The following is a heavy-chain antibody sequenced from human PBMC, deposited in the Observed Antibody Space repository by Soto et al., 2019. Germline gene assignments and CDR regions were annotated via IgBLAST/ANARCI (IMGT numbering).Heavy chain of an antibody. V-gene: IGHV3-23*04. D-gene: IGHD2-8*01. J-gene: IGHJ4*01. CDR2: ISGSGGSI. Sequence: EVQLVESGGGLVQPGGSLRLSCAASGFTFSGYAMSWVRQAPGKGLEWVSAISGSGGSIYYADSVKGRFTISRDNSKNTLYLQMNGLSAADTDVSDCAKDLLMWVRLVCFFDYGGHGTLVTVSS. CDR1: GFTFSGYA. CDR3: AKDLLMWVRLVCFFDY.